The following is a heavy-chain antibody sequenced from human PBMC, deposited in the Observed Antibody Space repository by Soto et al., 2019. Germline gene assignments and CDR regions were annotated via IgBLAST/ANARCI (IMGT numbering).Heavy chain of an antibody. D-gene: IGHD2-2*01. CDR3: ARDQVVVPAAISYYYYGMDV. CDR2: IIPIFGTA. CDR1: GGIFTASA. Sequence: SVKVSCKSSGGIFTASAISWVRQAPGQGLEWMGGIIPIFGTANYAQKFQGRVTITADKSTSTAYMELSSLRSEDTAVYYCARDQVVVPAAISYYYYGMDVWGQGTTVTVSS. J-gene: IGHJ6*02. V-gene: IGHV1-69*06.